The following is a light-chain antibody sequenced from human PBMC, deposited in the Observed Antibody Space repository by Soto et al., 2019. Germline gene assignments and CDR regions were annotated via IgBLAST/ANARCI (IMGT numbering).Light chain of an antibody. V-gene: IGLV1-47*01. Sequence: QSVLTQPPSASGTPGQRVTISCSGSSSNIGSNYVYWYQQLPETAPKLLIYRSNQRPSGVPDRFSGSKSGTSASLAISGLRSEDEGDYYCAAWDDSLNGVVFGGGTKVTVL. J-gene: IGLJ2*01. CDR1: SSNIGSNY. CDR2: RSN. CDR3: AAWDDSLNGVV.